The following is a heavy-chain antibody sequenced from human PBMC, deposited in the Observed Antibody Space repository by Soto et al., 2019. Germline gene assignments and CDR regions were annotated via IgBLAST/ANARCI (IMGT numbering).Heavy chain of an antibody. J-gene: IGHJ4*02. CDR2: IYYSGST. D-gene: IGHD3-3*01. Sequence: PSETLSLTCTVSGGSISSYYWSWIRRPPGKGLEWIGYIYYSGSTNYNPSLKSRVTISVDTSKDQFSLKLSSVTAADTAVYYCARGPTYYDFWSGSRPYYFDYWGQGTLVTVSS. CDR3: ARGPTYYDFWSGSRPYYFDY. CDR1: GGSISSYY. V-gene: IGHV4-59*01.